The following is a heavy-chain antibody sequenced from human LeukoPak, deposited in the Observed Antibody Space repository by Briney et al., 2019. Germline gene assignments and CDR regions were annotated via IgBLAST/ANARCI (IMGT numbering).Heavy chain of an antibody. Sequence: GGSLRLSCAASGFTFSSYAMSWVRQAPGKGLEWVSAISGSGGSTYYADSVKGRFTISRGNSKNTLYLQMNSLRAEDTAVYYCAKGGHYDILTGYPWGMDVWGQGTTVTVSS. D-gene: IGHD3-9*01. CDR3: AKGGHYDILTGYPWGMDV. V-gene: IGHV3-23*01. CDR1: GFTFSSYA. J-gene: IGHJ6*02. CDR2: ISGSGGST.